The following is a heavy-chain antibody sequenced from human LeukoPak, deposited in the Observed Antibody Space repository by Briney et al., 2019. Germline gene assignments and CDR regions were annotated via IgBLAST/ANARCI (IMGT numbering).Heavy chain of an antibody. D-gene: IGHD6-19*01. CDR2: ISSSGSSI. CDR3: AGDKTTGGWYEFDY. V-gene: IGHV3-48*01. Sequence: GGSLRLSCAASGFTFSTYNMNWVRQAPGKGLEWVSYISSSGSSIYYADSVKGRFTISRDTSKNTVSLQMNSLRAEDTAVYYCAGDKTTGGWYEFDYWGQGTLVTVSS. J-gene: IGHJ4*02. CDR1: GFTFSTYN.